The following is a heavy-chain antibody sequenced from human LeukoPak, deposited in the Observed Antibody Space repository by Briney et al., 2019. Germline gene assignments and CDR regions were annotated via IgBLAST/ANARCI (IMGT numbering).Heavy chain of an antibody. CDR2: IYFSGST. CDR1: GGSISSSSYY. CDR3: ARGLSVVDY. V-gene: IGHV4-39*01. Sequence: PSETLSLTCTVSGGSISSSSYYWGWIRQPPGKGLEWIGTIYFSGSTYYNPSLKSRVTISVDTSKNQFSLKLSSVTAADTAVYYCARGLSVVDYWGQGTLVTVSS. J-gene: IGHJ4*02. D-gene: IGHD3-16*02.